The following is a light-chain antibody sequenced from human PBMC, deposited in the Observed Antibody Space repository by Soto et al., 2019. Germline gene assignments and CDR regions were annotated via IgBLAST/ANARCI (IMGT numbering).Light chain of an antibody. CDR2: GAS. CDR3: QQYGSSRWT. J-gene: IGKJ1*01. V-gene: IGKV3-20*01. CDR1: QSVSNNY. Sequence: EIVLTQSRCTLSLSPGERATLSCSASQSVSNNYLAWYQQKPGQAPRLVIYGASNRATGIPDRFSASGSGTDFTLTISRLEPEDFAVYYCQQYGSSRWTFGQGTKVDIK.